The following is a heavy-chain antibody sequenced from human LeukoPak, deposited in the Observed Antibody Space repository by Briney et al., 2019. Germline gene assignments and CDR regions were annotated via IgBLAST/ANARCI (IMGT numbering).Heavy chain of an antibody. Sequence: PGGSLRLSCAGSGFTFRSYAMSWVRQSPVKGLEWVSAISDSGDGTYYADSVKGRFTISRDNSKNTQYLQMNGLGAEDTAVYYCAKGPIVGATTYDLDYWGQGTLVTVSS. CDR1: GFTFRSYA. V-gene: IGHV3-23*01. CDR3: AKGPIVGATTYDLDY. CDR2: ISDSGDGT. J-gene: IGHJ4*02. D-gene: IGHD1-26*01.